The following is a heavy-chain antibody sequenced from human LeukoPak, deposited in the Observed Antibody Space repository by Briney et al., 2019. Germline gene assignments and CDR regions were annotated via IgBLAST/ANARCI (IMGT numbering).Heavy chain of an antibody. CDR1: GFTFSSYA. J-gene: IGHJ4*02. D-gene: IGHD3-22*01. Sequence: GRSLRLSCAASGFTFSSYAMHWVRQAPGKGLEWVAVISYDGSNKYYADSVKGRFTISRDNSKNTLYLQMNSLRVEDTAVYYCARDYYDSSGYYDYWGQGTLVTVSS. CDR2: ISYDGSNK. CDR3: ARDYYDSSGYYDY. V-gene: IGHV3-30-3*01.